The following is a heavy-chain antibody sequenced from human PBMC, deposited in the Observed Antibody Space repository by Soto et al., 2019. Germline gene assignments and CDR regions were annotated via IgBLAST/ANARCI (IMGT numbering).Heavy chain of an antibody. CDR1: GFTFSSYA. D-gene: IGHD4-17*01. CDR2: ISYDGSNK. V-gene: IGHV3-30-3*01. Sequence: QVQLVESGGGVVQPGRSLRLSCAASGFTFSSYAMHWVRQAPGKGLEWVAVISYDGSNKYYADSVKGRFTISRDNSQNTLDLQMKSLRAEDKAVYYCARDKGIYGDSNFFDYWGQGTLVTVSS. CDR3: ARDKGIYGDSNFFDY. J-gene: IGHJ4*02.